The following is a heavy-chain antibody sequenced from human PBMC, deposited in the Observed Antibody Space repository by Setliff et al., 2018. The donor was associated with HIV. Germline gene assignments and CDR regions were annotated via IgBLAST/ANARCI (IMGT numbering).Heavy chain of an antibody. J-gene: IGHJ5*02. CDR2: INPNGGST. CDR1: GYTFTSYY. V-gene: IGHV1-46*01. Sequence: WASVKVSCKASGYTFTSYYVHFVRQAPGQGPEWMGIINPNGGSTNYAQKFEGRVAMTADTSTNNVHMYLSSLRSEDTAIYYCARGGPGSSFGYDWFDPWGQGTPVTVSS. CDR3: ARGGPGSSFGYDWFDP. D-gene: IGHD5-18*01.